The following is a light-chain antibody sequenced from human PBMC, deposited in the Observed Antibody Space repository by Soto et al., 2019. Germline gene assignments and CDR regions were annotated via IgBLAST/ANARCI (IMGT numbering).Light chain of an antibody. CDR2: DAS. V-gene: IGKV1-5*01. Sequence: DIQMTQSPSTLSASVGDRVTITCRASQSISSWLAWYQQKPGKAPKLLIYDASSLESGVPSRFSGSGSGTEFTLTISSLKPDDFATYYCQQYNSLFGQGTKVDIK. CDR3: QQYNSL. J-gene: IGKJ1*01. CDR1: QSISSW.